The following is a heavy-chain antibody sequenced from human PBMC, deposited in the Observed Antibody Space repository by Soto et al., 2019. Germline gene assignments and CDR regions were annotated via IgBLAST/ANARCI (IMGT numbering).Heavy chain of an antibody. V-gene: IGHV4-39*01. D-gene: IGHD5-18*01. Sequence: SETLSLTCTVSGGSISSSSYYWGWIRQPPGKGLEWIGSIYYSGSTYYNPSLKSRVTISVDTSKNQFSLKLSSVTAADTAVYYCARQNGLWIQLYYFDYWGQGTLVTVSS. J-gene: IGHJ4*02. CDR3: ARQNGLWIQLYYFDY. CDR2: IYYSGST. CDR1: GGSISSSSYY.